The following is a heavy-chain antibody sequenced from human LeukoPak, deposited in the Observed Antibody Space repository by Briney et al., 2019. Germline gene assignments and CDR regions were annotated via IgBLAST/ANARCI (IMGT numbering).Heavy chain of an antibody. CDR2: IIPIFGTA. D-gene: IGHD5-18*01. J-gene: IGHJ4*02. CDR1: GGTFSSYA. V-gene: IGHV1-69*05. CDR3: ARGGRYSYGPADY. Sequence: ASVKVSCKASGGTFSSYAISWVRQAPGQGLEWMGRIIPIFGTANYAQKFQGRVTITTDESTSTAYMELSSLRSEDTAVYYCARGGRYSYGPADYWGQGTLVTVSS.